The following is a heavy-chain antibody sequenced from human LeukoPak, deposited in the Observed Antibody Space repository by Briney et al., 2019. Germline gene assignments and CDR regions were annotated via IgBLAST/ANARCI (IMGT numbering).Heavy chain of an antibody. J-gene: IGHJ4*02. CDR2: INHSGST. D-gene: IGHD6-19*01. V-gene: IGHV4-34*01. CDR3: ARGKGGRAAARIAVRSYFDY. Sequence: SETLSLTCAVCGGSFSGYYWSWIRQPPGKGLEWIGEINHSGSTNYNPSLKSRVTISVDTSKNQFSLKLSSVTAADTAVYYCARGKGGRAAARIAVRSYFDYWGQGTLVTVSS. CDR1: GGSFSGYY.